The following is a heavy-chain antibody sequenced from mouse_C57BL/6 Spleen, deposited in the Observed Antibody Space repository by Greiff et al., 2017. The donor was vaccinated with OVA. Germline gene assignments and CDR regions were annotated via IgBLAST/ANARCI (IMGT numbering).Heavy chain of an antibody. J-gene: IGHJ4*01. Sequence: QVHVKQSGPELVKPGASVKLSCKASGYTFTSYDINWVKQRPGQGLEWIGWFYPRDGSTKYNEKFKGKATLTLYTSSRTAYMELHSLTSDDSAVYFCARALYGSSYGYAMDYWGQGTSVTVSS. D-gene: IGHD1-1*01. CDR3: ARALYGSSYGYAMDY. CDR1: GYTFTSYD. CDR2: FYPRDGST. V-gene: IGHV1-85*01.